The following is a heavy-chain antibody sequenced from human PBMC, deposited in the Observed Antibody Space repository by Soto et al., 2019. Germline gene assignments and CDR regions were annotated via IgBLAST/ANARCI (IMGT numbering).Heavy chain of an antibody. J-gene: IGHJ6*02. CDR1: GGSFSGYY. CDR2: INHSGST. Sequence: QVQLQQWGAGLLKPSETLSLTCAVYGGSFSGYYWGWIRQPPGKGLAWIGEINHSGSTNYNPSLKSRVTISVDTSKNQFSLKLSSVTAADTAVYYCARMDDNDFDYYYYGMDVWGQGTTVTVSS. D-gene: IGHD3-16*01. CDR3: ARMDDNDFDYYYYGMDV. V-gene: IGHV4-34*01.